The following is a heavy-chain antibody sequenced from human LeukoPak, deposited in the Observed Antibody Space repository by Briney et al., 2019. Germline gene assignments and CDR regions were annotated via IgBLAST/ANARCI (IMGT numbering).Heavy chain of an antibody. CDR1: GGTFSSYA. D-gene: IGHD3-16*02. CDR2: IIPIFGTA. CDR3: ARNDYVWGSYRYTESGYFDY. J-gene: IGHJ4*02. Sequence: SVKVSCKASGGTFSSYAISWVRQAPGQRLEWMGGIIPIFGTANYAQKFQGRVTITTDESTSTAYMELSSLRSEDTAVYYCARNDYVWGSYRYTESGYFDYWGQGTLVTVSS. V-gene: IGHV1-69*05.